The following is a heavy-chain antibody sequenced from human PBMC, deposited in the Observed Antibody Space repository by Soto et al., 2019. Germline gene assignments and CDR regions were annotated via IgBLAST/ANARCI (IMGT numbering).Heavy chain of an antibody. V-gene: IGHV1-2*02. CDR2: INPNSGGT. Sequence: ASVKVSCKASGYTFTGYYMHWVRQAPGQGLEWMGWINPNSGGTNYAQKFQGRVTMTRDTSISTAYMELSRLRSDDTAVYYCARSFPAEEYNSSPPDYWGQGTLVTVSS. D-gene: IGHD6-6*01. CDR3: ARSFPAEEYNSSPPDY. CDR1: GYTFTGYY. J-gene: IGHJ4*02.